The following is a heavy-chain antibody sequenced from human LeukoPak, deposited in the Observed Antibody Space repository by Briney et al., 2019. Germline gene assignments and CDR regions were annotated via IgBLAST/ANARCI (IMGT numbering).Heavy chain of an antibody. CDR3: ARDCGGDCYSRWYFDL. CDR2: IKQDGSEK. Sequence: GGSLRLSCAASGFTFSSYWMSWVRQAPGKGLEWVANIKQDGSEKYYVDSVESVTGRFTITRDNAKNSLYLQMNSLRAEDTAVYYCARDCGGDCYSRWYFDLWGRGTLVTVSS. V-gene: IGHV3-7*01. CDR1: GFTFSSYW. J-gene: IGHJ2*01. D-gene: IGHD2-21*02.